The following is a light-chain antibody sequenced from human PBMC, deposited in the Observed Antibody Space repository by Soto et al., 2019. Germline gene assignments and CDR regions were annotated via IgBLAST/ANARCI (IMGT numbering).Light chain of an antibody. CDR2: DAS. CDR3: QKYNRYPRT. Sequence: DIQMTQSPSTLSASVGDRVTITCRASQSISSWLAWYQQKPGKAPKLLIYDASSLESGVPSRFSGSGSGTEFTLTISSLQPDDFATYYCQKYNRYPRTFGQGTKVEIK. CDR1: QSISSW. J-gene: IGKJ1*01. V-gene: IGKV1-5*01.